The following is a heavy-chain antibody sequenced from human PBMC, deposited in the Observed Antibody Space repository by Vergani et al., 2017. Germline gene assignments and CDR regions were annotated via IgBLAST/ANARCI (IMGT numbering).Heavy chain of an antibody. Sequence: QVQLLESGPGLLKPSETLTLTCDVSDSSIMTNPYWGWFRQSPGKGLEWIGCIHHSGDTHYNSSLKSRVSISIVSSSKFSLSLTSVTAADTAIYYCARHRGSGGFFPSSYFYGMDVWGHGTTVTVSS. J-gene: IGHJ6*02. CDR1: DSSIMTNPY. V-gene: IGHV4-38-2*01. D-gene: IGHD3-10*01. CDR3: ARHRGSGGFFPSSYFYGMDV. CDR2: IHHSGDT.